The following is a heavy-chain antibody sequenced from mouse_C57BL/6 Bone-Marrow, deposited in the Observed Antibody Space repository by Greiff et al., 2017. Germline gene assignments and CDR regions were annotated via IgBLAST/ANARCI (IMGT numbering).Heavy chain of an antibody. J-gene: IGHJ4*01. V-gene: IGHV1-69*01. CDR2: IEPSDSYT. CDR3: ARGRLRFYYAMDY. D-gene: IGHD3-2*02. Sequence: QVHVKQPGAELVMPGASVKLSCKASGYTFTSYWMHWVKQRPGQGLEWIGEIEPSDSYTNYNQKFKGKSTLTVDKSSSTAYMQLSSLTSEDSAVYYCARGRLRFYYAMDYWGQGTSVTVSS. CDR1: GYTFTSYW.